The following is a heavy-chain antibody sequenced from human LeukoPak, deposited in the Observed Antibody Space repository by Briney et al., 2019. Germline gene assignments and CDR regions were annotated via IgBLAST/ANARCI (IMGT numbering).Heavy chain of an antibody. Sequence: PSETLSLTCAVYGGSFSGYYWSWIRQPPGKGLEWIGEINHSGSTNYNPSFKSRVTISLDKSKNQFSLKLRSVTAADTAVYYCAGEPVLRNSYTNYFDYWDQGTLVTVSS. D-gene: IGHD2-2*02. V-gene: IGHV4-34*01. CDR2: INHSGST. CDR1: GGSFSGYY. CDR3: AGEPVLRNSYTNYFDY. J-gene: IGHJ4*02.